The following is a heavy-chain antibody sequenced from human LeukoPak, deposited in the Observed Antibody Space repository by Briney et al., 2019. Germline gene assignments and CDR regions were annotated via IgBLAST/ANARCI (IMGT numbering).Heavy chain of an antibody. Sequence: ASVKVSCKASGYTFTSYDINWVRQATGQGLEWMGWMNPNSGNTGYAQKFQGRVTMTRNTSISTAYMELSSLRSEDTAVYYCAREGAEEADFDYWGQGTLVTVSS. V-gene: IGHV1-8*01. D-gene: IGHD6-19*01. CDR2: MNPNSGNT. CDR3: AREGAEEADFDY. J-gene: IGHJ4*02. CDR1: GYTFTSYD.